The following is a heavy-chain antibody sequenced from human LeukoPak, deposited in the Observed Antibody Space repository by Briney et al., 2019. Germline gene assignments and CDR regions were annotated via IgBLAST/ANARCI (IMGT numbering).Heavy chain of an antibody. D-gene: IGHD3-22*01. J-gene: IGHJ4*02. CDR3: AKGDHYYDSSGYHKEKTGDY. CDR2: ISYDGSNK. CDR1: GFTFSSYG. V-gene: IGHV3-30*18. Sequence: GGSLRLSCAAFGFTFSSYGMHWVRQAPGKGLEWVAVISYDGSNKYYADSVKGRFTISRDNSKNTLYLQMNSLRAEDTAVYYCAKGDHYYDSSGYHKEKTGDYWGQGTLVTVSS.